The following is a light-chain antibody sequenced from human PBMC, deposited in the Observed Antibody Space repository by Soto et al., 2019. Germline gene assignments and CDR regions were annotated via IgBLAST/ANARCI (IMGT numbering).Light chain of an antibody. CDR3: QQRSNWPYLT. Sequence: EIVLTQSPDTLSLSPGERATLSCRASQSVSGYLGWYQQKPGQAPRLLIYDASTRAYGVPARFRGSGSGTNFSLTIASREPDDFAVYYCQQRSNWPYLTFGGGTRV. J-gene: IGKJ4*01. CDR2: DAS. CDR1: QSVSGY. V-gene: IGKV3-11*01.